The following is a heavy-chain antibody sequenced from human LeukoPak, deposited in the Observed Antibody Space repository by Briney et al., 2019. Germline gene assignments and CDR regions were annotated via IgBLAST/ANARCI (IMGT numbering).Heavy chain of an antibody. J-gene: IGHJ4*02. Sequence: SETLSLTCAVYGGSFSGYYWSWIRQPPGKGLEWIGEINHSGSTNYNPSLKSRVTISVDTSKNQFSLKLSSVTAADPAVYYCARHGNPGVRGVSPDYWGQGTLVTVSS. CDR3: ARHGNPGVRGVSPDY. CDR2: INHSGST. D-gene: IGHD3-10*01. V-gene: IGHV4-34*01. CDR1: GGSFSGYY.